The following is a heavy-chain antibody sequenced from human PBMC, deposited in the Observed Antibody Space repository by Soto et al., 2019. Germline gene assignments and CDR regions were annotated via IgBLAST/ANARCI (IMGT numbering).Heavy chain of an antibody. Sequence: PGGSLRLSCAASGFTFSSYSMNWVRQAPGKGLEWVSSISSSISYIYYADSVKGRFTISRDNAKNSLYLQMNSLRAEDTAVYYCASSGYGSGSYYYYWGQGTLVTVSS. CDR1: GFTFSSYS. CDR3: ASSGYGSGSYYYY. V-gene: IGHV3-21*01. D-gene: IGHD3-10*01. CDR2: ISSSISYI. J-gene: IGHJ4*02.